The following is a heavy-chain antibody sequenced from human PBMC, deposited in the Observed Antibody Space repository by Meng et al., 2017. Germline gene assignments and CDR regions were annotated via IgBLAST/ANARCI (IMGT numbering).Heavy chain of an antibody. CDR1: GYNFPDYY. Sequence: VHGVQSGAEVKKPGASVKVSCKPPGYNFPDYYIHWVRRAPGQGLEWMGRINPKSGDTHYAQKFQARVTMTGDTSISTAYMELSGLRSDDTAMYYCARDEDISAAGKLFGDYWGQGTLVTVSS. J-gene: IGHJ4*02. CDR3: ARDEDISAAGKLFGDY. CDR2: INPKSGDT. V-gene: IGHV1-2*06. D-gene: IGHD6-25*01.